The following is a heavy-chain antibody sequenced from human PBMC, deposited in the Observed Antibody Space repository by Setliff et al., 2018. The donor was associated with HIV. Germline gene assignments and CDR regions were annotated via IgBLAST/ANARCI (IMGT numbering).Heavy chain of an antibody. CDR1: GGSISISV. Sequence: ASVKVSCKASGGSISISVISWVRQPPGQGLEWMGIINPSSGSTTYAQKFQGRVTMTRDTSTSTVYMELSSLRSEDTAVYYCASGPLRVNCNGGSCYSFDYWGQGTLVTVSS. CDR3: ASGPLRVNCNGGSCYSFDY. CDR2: INPSSGST. V-gene: IGHV1-46*01. J-gene: IGHJ4*02. D-gene: IGHD2-15*01.